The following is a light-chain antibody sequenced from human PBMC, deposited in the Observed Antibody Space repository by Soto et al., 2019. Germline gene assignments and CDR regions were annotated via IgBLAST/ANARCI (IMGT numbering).Light chain of an antibody. J-gene: IGKJ1*01. CDR2: GAS. Sequence: EILLTQSTATLSLSPGERATLSCRASQSFSSYLAWYQQKPGQAPRLLICGASSMASGIPDRFSGSGSGTDFTLTISRLEPEDFAVYFCHQYDSWTFGQGTKVDI. V-gene: IGKV3-20*01. CDR1: QSFSSY. CDR3: HQYDSWT.